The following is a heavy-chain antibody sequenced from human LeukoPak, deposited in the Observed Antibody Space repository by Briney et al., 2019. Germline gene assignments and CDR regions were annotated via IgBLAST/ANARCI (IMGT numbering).Heavy chain of an antibody. V-gene: IGHV1-69*04. Sequence: ASVKVSCKASGGTFSSYAISWVRQAPGQGLEWMGRIIPTLGIANYAQKFQGRVTITADKSTSTAYMELSGLRSEDTAVYYCARHIAAAGTDYYYYGMDVWGQGTTVTVSS. J-gene: IGHJ6*02. CDR1: GGTFSSYA. CDR2: IIPTLGIA. CDR3: ARHIAAAGTDYYYYGMDV. D-gene: IGHD6-13*01.